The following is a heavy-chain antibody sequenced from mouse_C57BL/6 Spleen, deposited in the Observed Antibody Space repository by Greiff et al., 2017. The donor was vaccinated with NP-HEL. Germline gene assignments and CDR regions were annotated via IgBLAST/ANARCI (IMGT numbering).Heavy chain of an antibody. D-gene: IGHD2-12*01. J-gene: IGHJ2*01. V-gene: IGHV1-52*01. CDR3: ARNDGGYFDY. CDR2: IDPSDSET. CDR1: GYTFTSYW. Sequence: QVQLQQPGAELVRPGSSVRLSCKASGYTFTSYWMHWVKQRPIQGLEWIGNIDPSDSETHYNQKFKDKATLTVDKSSSTAYMQLSSLTSEDSAVYYCARNDGGYFDYWGQGTTLTVSS.